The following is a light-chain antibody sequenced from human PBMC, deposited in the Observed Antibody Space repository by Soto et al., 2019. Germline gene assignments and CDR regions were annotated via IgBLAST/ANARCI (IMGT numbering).Light chain of an antibody. Sequence: QSVLTQSPSASASLGASVKLTCTLNSGHNTYSIAWHQQQPEKGPRFLMKLKSDGSHSRGDGIPDRFSGSSSGAERYLTNSSLQYDHEADYSCQTWAHGIQVFGRGTKLTVL. V-gene: IGLV4-69*01. CDR2: LKSDGSH. J-gene: IGLJ2*01. CDR1: SGHNTYS. CDR3: QTWAHGIQV.